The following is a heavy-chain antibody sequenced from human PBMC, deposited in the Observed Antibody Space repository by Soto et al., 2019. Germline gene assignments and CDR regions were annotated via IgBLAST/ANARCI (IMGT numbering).Heavy chain of an antibody. D-gene: IGHD3-9*01. CDR3: ARDTIFWPNPDAFDI. V-gene: IGHV4-61*01. CDR1: GGSVSSGSYY. J-gene: IGHJ3*02. CDR2: IYYSGST. Sequence: PSETLSLTCTVSGGSVSSGSYYWSWIRQPPGKGLEWIGYIYYSGSTNYNPSLKSRVTISVDTSKNQFSLKLSPVTAADTAVYYCARDTIFWPNPDAFDIWGQGTMVTVSS.